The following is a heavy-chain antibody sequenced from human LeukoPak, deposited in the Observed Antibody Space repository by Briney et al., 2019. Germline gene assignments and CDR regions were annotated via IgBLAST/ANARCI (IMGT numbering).Heavy chain of an antibody. J-gene: IGHJ5*02. D-gene: IGHD6-6*01. CDR1: GGTFSSYA. CDR2: IIPIFGTA. V-gene: IGHV1-69*06. CDR3: ARCYSSSCWFDP. Sequence: GASVKVSCKASGGTFSSYAISWVRQAPGQGLEWMGGIIPIFGTANYAQKFQGRVTITADKSTSTAYMELSSLRSEDTAVYYCARCYSSSCWFDPWGQGTLVTVSS.